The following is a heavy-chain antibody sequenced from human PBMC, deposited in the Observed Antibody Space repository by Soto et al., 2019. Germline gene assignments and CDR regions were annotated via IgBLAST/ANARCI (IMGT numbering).Heavy chain of an antibody. D-gene: IGHD3-22*01. V-gene: IGHV4-31*03. J-gene: IGHJ5*02. CDR3: ARVRKSSGSVRWFDP. CDR1: GGSISSGGYY. Sequence: QVQLQESGPGLVKPSQTLSLTCTVSGGSISSGGYYWSWIRQHPGKGLEWIGYIYYSGSTYYNPSRKRRVTLSVDTSKNQFSLKLRSVTAADTAVYYCARVRKSSGSVRWFDPWGQGTLVTVSS. CDR2: IYYSGST.